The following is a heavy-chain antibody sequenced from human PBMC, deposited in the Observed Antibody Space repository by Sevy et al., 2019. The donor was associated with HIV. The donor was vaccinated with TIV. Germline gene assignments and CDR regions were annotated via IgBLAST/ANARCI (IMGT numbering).Heavy chain of an antibody. CDR3: AGAAPAYYYAMDV. Sequence: SETLSLTCTVSGDSVSSGNYYWSWIRQPPGKGLEWIGYHFYGASTTYNPSLKSRVTISVDTSKNQFSLKLTSVTAADTAVYYCAGAAPAYYYAMDVWGQGTTVTVSS. CDR1: GDSVSSGNYY. D-gene: IGHD2-15*01. J-gene: IGHJ6*01. CDR2: HFYGAST. V-gene: IGHV4-61*01.